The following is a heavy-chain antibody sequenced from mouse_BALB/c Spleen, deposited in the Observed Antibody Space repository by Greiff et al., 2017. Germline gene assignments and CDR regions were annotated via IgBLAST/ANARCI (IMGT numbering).Heavy chain of an antibody. Sequence: VQLKESGPGLVAPSQSLSITCTVSGFSLTSYDISWIRQPPGKGLEWLGVIWTGGGTNYNSAFMSRLSISKDNSKSQVFLKMNSLQTDDTAIYYCVREFHYDYDGFAYWGQGTLVTVSA. CDR3: VREFHYDYDGFAY. CDR1: GFSLTSYD. V-gene: IGHV2-9-2*01. CDR2: IWTGGGT. D-gene: IGHD2-4*01. J-gene: IGHJ3*01.